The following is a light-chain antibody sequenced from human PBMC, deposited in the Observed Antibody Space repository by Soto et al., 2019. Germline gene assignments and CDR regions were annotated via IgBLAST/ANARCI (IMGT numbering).Light chain of an antibody. CDR1: SSDVGGYNR. CDR3: TSYATGSAYV. V-gene: IGLV2-18*02. CDR2: DVS. J-gene: IGLJ1*01. Sequence: QSSLTQPPSVSGSPGQSVTFSRTGTSSDVGGYNRVSWYQQPPGKAPKLLIYDVSNRPSGGSTRFSGSKSGNTASLTISGLQAEDEADYYCTSYATGSAYVFGPGTKVTVL.